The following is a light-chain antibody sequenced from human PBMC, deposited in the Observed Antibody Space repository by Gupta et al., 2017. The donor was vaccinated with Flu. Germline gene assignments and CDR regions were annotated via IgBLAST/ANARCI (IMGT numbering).Light chain of an antibody. CDR2: WAS. J-gene: IGKJ2*01. CDR1: QSVLYSSNSQNY. V-gene: IGKV4-1*01. Sequence: SLGERATINCKSSQSVLYSSNSQNYLSWYQQKPGQPPKLLVYWASIRESGVPDRFRGSGSGTDFTLTITSLQAEDVAVYYCQQYDSAPYTFGQGTRLEIK. CDR3: QQYDSAPYT.